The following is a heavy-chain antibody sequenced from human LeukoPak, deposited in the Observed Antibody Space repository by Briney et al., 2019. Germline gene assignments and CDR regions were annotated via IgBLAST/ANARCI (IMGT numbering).Heavy chain of an antibody. CDR2: IIGSGGST. CDR1: GFTFSSYA. V-gene: IGHV3-23*01. J-gene: IGHJ5*02. D-gene: IGHD5-18*01. CDR3: AKDPGGYSYGLRGNWFDP. Sequence: GGSLRIRCAASGFTFSSYAMSWVRQAPGKGLESVSAIIGSGGSTYSADSVKGRFTISRDNSKNTLYLQMNSLRAEDTAVYYCAKDPGGYSYGLRGNWFDPWGQGTLVTASS.